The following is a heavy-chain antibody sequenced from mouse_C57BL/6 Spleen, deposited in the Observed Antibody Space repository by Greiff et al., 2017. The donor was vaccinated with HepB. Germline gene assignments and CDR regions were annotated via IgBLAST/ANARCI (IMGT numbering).Heavy chain of an antibody. CDR1: GYSFTDYN. CDR3: ARLYYGSSVRGYFDV. Sequence: VHVKQSGPELVKPGASVKISCKASGYSFTDYNMNWVKQSNGKSLEWIGVINPNDGTTSYNQKFKGKATLTVDQSSSTTYMQLNSLTSEDSAVYYCARLYYGSSVRGYFDVWGTGTTVTVSS. J-gene: IGHJ1*03. V-gene: IGHV1-39*01. D-gene: IGHD1-1*01. CDR2: INPNDGTT.